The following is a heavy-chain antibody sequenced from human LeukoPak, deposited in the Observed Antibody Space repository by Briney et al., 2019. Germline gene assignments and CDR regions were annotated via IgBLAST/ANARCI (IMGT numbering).Heavy chain of an antibody. CDR2: IYYSGST. D-gene: IGHD3-3*01. Sequence: SETLSLTCTVSGGSISSYYWSWIRQPPGKGLEWIGYIYYSGSTNYNPSLKSRVTISVDTSKNQFSLKLSSVTAADTAVYYCASEGRNYDFWSGYRLGAFDIWGQGTMVTVSS. J-gene: IGHJ3*02. CDR3: ASEGRNYDFWSGYRLGAFDI. V-gene: IGHV4-59*01. CDR1: GGSISSYY.